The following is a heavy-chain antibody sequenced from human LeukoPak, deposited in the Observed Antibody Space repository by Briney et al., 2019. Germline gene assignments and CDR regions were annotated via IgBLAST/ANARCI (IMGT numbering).Heavy chain of an antibody. CDR3: ASDPPYTSSSAW. J-gene: IGHJ4*02. D-gene: IGHD2-2*01. CDR1: GFTFASIA. Sequence: SVKVYCKASGFTFASIAVQCVRQARGQRLEWIGWILVGSGNTNYAQMFQERVTLTWDVSTSTAYMVLSSLRSEDTAIYYCASDPPYTSSSAWWGQGTLVTASS. CDR2: ILVGSGNT. V-gene: IGHV1-58*01.